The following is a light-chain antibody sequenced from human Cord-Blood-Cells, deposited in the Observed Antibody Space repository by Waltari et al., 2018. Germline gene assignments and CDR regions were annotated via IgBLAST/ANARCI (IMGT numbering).Light chain of an antibody. CDR1: QSVSSSY. CDR2: GAS. CDR3: HQYGSSRT. Sequence: EIVLTQSPGTLSLSPGERANLSCRASQSVSSSYLAWYQQKPGQAPRLLIYGASSRATGIPDRFSGSGSGTDFTLTISRLEPEDFAVYYCHQYGSSRTFGQGTKLEIK. V-gene: IGKV3-20*01. J-gene: IGKJ2*01.